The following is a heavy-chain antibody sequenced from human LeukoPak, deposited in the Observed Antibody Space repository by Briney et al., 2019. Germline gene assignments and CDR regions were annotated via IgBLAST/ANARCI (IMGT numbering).Heavy chain of an antibody. CDR2: IYHSGST. V-gene: IGHV4-39*01. CDR3: ARPQGPPQHDYGDRRGRNWFDP. CDR1: GGSISTSSYY. D-gene: IGHD4-17*01. J-gene: IGHJ5*02. Sequence: SETLSLTCTVSGGSISTSSYYWGWIRQPPGKGLEWIGSIYHSGSTYYNPSLKSRVTISVDTSKNQFSLKLSSVTAADTAVYYCARPQGPPQHDYGDRRGRNWFDPWGQGTLVTVSS.